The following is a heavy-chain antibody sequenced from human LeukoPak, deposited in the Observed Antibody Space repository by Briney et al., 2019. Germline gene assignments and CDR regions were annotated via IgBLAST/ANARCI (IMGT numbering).Heavy chain of an antibody. CDR1: GYTFTGYY. V-gene: IGHV1-2*02. J-gene: IGHJ3*02. CDR3: ARREAMVRGVINPIGAFDI. D-gene: IGHD3-10*01. CDR2: INPNSGGT. Sequence: ASVKVSCKASGYTFTGYYMHWVRQAPGQGLEWMGWINPNSGGTNYAQKFQGRVTMTRDTSISTAYMELSRLRSDDTAVYYCARREAMVRGVINPIGAFDIWGQGTMVTVSS.